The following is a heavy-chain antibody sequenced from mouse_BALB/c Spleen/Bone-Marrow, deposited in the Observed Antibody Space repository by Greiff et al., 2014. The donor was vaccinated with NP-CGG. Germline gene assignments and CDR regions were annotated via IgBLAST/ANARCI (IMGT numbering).Heavy chain of an antibody. J-gene: IGHJ4*01. D-gene: IGHD2-2*01. CDR1: GYSFNSYW. CDR2: IYPGNSDT. Sequence: VQLQQSGAVLAKPGASVKMSCKASGYSFNSYWVHWGKQRPGQGLEWIGAIYPGNSDTSYNQKFKGKAKLTAVTSASTAYMELSSLTNEDSAVYYCTNGYDYYAMDYWGQGTSVTVSS. V-gene: IGHV1-5*01. CDR3: TNGYDYYAMDY.